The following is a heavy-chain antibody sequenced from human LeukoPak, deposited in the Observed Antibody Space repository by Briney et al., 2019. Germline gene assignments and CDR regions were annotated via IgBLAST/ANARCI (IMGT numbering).Heavy chain of an antibody. CDR2: ISGSGGST. J-gene: IGHJ4*02. V-gene: IGHV3-23*01. CDR1: GFTFSDYW. Sequence: GGSLRLSCAASGFTFSDYWMHWVRQAPGKGLEWVSAISGSGGSTYYADSVKGRFTISRDNSKNTLYLQMNSLRAEDTAVYYCAKGGAARTGLDYWGQGTLVTVSS. D-gene: IGHD1-26*01. CDR3: AKGGAARTGLDY.